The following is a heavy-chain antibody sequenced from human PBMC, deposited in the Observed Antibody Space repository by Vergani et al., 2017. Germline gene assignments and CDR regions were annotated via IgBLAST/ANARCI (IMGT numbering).Heavy chain of an antibody. Sequence: EVQLLESGGDLVQPGGSLRLSCAASGFTFGYYAMDWFRQAPGKGLEWVSSISSSSSYIYYADSVKGRFTISRDNAKNSLYLQMNSLRAEDTAVYYCAREYQLPYYYYGMDVWGQGTTVTVSS. CDR3: AREYQLPYYYYGMDV. V-gene: IGHV3-21*01. J-gene: IGHJ6*02. CDR1: GFTFGYYA. D-gene: IGHD2-2*01. CDR2: ISSSSSYI.